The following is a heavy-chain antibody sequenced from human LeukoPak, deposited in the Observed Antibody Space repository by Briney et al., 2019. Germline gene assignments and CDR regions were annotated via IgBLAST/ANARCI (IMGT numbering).Heavy chain of an antibody. CDR2: ISSSGSTI. D-gene: IGHD3-10*01. V-gene: IGHV3-11*04. CDR3: ARDLNYYGSGSYPWFDP. CDR1: GFTFSDYY. Sequence: GESLRLSCAASGFTFSDYYMSWIRQAPWKGLEWVSYISSSGSTIYYADSVKGRFTISRDNAKNSLYLQMNSLRAEDTAVYYCARDLNYYGSGSYPWFDPWGQGTLVTVSS. J-gene: IGHJ5*02.